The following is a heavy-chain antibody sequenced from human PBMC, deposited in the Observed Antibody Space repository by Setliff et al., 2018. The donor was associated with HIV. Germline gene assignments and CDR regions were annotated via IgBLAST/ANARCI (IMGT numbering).Heavy chain of an antibody. Sequence: SETLSLTCTVSGDSISSYFWSWIRQSPGKGLEWIGNIYYSGSTYYNPSLKSRVTISVDTSENQFSLRLNSVTAADTAVYYCARYRYYYDSSGYGRWFDPWGQGTLVTVSS. D-gene: IGHD3-22*01. J-gene: IGHJ5*02. CDR3: ARYRYYYDSSGYGRWFDP. V-gene: IGHV4-59*04. CDR2: IYYSGST. CDR1: GDSISSYF.